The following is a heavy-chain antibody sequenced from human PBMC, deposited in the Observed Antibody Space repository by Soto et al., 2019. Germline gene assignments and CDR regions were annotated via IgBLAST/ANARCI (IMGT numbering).Heavy chain of an antibody. D-gene: IGHD4-17*01. CDR1: GFTFSSYA. CDR2: ISYDGSNK. V-gene: IGHV3-30-3*01. CDR3: ARAFTVEDAFDI. J-gene: IGHJ3*02. Sequence: GSLRLSCAASGFTFSSYAMHWVRQAPGKGLEWVAVISYDGSNKYYADSVKGRFTISRDNSKNTLYLQMNSLRAEDTAVYYCARAFTVEDAFDIWGQGTMVTVSS.